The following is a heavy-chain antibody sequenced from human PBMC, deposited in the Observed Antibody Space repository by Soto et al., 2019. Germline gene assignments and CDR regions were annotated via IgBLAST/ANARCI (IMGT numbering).Heavy chain of an antibody. CDR2: ISGYNGNT. J-gene: IGHJ6*02. V-gene: IGHV1-18*01. CDR3: ARKGPAPYYYYGMDV. Sequence: QVQLVQSGGEVKKPGASVKVSCKTSGYSFTTYGISWVRQAPGQGLEWMGWISGYNGNTHYAQKFQGRVSMTTDTSTSTAYMELRSLRSDDTAVYYSARKGPAPYYYYGMDVWGQGTTVTVSS. CDR1: GYSFTTYG.